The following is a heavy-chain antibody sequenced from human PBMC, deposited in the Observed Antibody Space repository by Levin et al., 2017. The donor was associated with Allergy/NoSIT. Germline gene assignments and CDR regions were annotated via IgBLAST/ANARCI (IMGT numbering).Heavy chain of an antibody. CDR3: ARWIPPDAARYFDY. CDR2: IHYSGST. Sequence: SETLSLTCAVSGSSISSHDWWGWIRQPPGKGLEWIGHIHYSGSTYYNPSLKSRATMSVDTSKNQFSLNLNSVTAVDTAVYFCARWIPPDAARYFDYWGPGTLVTVSS. D-gene: IGHD5-18*01. CDR1: GSSISSHDW. V-gene: IGHV4-28*01. J-gene: IGHJ4*02.